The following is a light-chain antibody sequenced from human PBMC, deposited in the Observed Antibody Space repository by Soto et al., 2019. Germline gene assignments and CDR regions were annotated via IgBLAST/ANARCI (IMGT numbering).Light chain of an antibody. CDR3: QQYSTSLT. CDR2: GAS. CDR1: QSVGST. J-gene: IGKJ4*02. Sequence: EIFMTQSPATLSVSPGERVILSCRASQSVGSTLAWYQRKPGQAPRLLIRGASTRATGVPARFSGSGSGTEFTLTISSLQSEDFAVYSCQQYSTSLTFGGGTTLEIK. V-gene: IGKV3-15*01.